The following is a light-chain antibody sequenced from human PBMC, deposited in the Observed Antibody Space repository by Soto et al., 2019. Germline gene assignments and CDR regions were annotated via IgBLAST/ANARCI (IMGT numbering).Light chain of an antibody. CDR2: DTS. V-gene: IGKV3-11*01. J-gene: IGKJ5*01. CDR3: HQRNT. CDR1: QSVSTY. Sequence: LVLRQSPVTLSLSLGDRATLSCRASQSVSTYLAWYRQTPGQAPRLLIYDTSNRATGVPPRFSGSRSGTDFTLTISSVEPEDFAVFYCHQRNTFGQGTRLEI.